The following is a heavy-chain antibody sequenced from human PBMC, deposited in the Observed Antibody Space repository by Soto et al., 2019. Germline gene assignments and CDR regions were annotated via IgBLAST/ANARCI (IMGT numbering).Heavy chain of an antibody. J-gene: IGHJ4*02. V-gene: IGHV1-69*01. CDR2: IMPIFGSA. D-gene: IGHD3-22*01. CDR3: ARQFDSDTTGYYYAY. CDR1: GGTFSRNT. Sequence: QVQLVQSGAEVKKPGSSVMVSCKASGGTFSRNTISWVRQAPGQGLEWMGGIMPIFGSANYAQKFQGRVTITADENTRTVYMELSRLRSEDTAVYYCARQFDSDTTGYYYAYWGQGTLVTVSS.